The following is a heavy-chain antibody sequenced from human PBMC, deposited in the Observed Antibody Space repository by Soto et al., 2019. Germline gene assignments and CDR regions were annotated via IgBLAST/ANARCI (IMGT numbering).Heavy chain of an antibody. CDR3: ARGRTDGYYYDSSGYQGGMDV. Sequence: GASAKVSCKASGGTFSSYAISWARQAPGQGLEWMRGIITSFGTANYAQKFQGRVTITADESTSTAYMELSSLRSEDTAVYYCARGRTDGYYYDSSGYQGGMDVWGPGTTVTVSS. CDR1: GGTFSSYA. V-gene: IGHV1-69*13. D-gene: IGHD3-22*01. CDR2: IITSFGTA. J-gene: IGHJ6*02.